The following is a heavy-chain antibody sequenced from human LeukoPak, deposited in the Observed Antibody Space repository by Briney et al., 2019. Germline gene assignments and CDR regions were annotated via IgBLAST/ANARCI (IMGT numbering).Heavy chain of an antibody. CDR1: GDSISSYY. J-gene: IGHJ6*02. CDR3: ARHRSMLTPQVAYGMDV. D-gene: IGHD3-10*02. V-gene: IGHV4-59*08. CDR2: ISYSGST. Sequence: SETLSLTCTVSGDSISSYYWSWIRQPPGKGLVWIGYISYSGSTNYNPSLRSRVTISVDTSKNQFSLKLSSVTAADTAVYYCARHRSMLTPQVAYGMDVWGQGTTVTVSS.